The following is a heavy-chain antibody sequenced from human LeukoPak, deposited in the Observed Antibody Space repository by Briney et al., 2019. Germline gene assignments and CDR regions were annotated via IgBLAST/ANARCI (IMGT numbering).Heavy chain of an antibody. D-gene: IGHD1-26*01. Sequence: GGSLRLSCAASGFTFSDYYMSWIRQAPGKGLEWVSYISSSSSYTNYADSVKGRFTISRDNAKNSLYLQMNSLRAEDTAVYYCARDRGVMGATSGQPYNWFDPWGQGTLVTVSS. CDR3: ARDRGVMGATSGQPYNWFDP. J-gene: IGHJ5*02. V-gene: IGHV3-11*06. CDR1: GFTFSDYY. CDR2: ISSSSSYT.